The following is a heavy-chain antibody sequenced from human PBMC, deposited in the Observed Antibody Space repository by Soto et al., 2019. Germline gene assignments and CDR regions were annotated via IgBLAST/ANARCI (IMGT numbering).Heavy chain of an antibody. CDR3: AKDKGTYYQLLYGMDV. Sequence: PGGSLRLSCAASGFTFDDYTMHWVRQAPGKGLEWVSLISWDGGSTYYADSVKGRFTISRDNSKNSLYLQMNSLRTEDTALYYCAKDKGTYYQLLYGMDVWGQGTTVTVSS. CDR2: ISWDGGST. D-gene: IGHD2-2*01. J-gene: IGHJ6*02. V-gene: IGHV3-43*01. CDR1: GFTFDDYT.